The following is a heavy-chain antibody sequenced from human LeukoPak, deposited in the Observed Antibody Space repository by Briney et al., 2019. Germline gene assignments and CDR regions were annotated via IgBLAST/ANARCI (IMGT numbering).Heavy chain of an antibody. CDR2: ISSSSYI. D-gene: IGHD3-22*01. Sequence: GGSLRLSCAASGFTFSSYSMNWVRQAPGKGLEWVSSISSSSYIYYADSVKGRFTISRDNAKNSLYLQMNSLRAEDTAVYYCARDRVTMNFDYWGQGTLVTVSS. J-gene: IGHJ4*02. V-gene: IGHV3-21*01. CDR3: ARDRVTMNFDY. CDR1: GFTFSSYS.